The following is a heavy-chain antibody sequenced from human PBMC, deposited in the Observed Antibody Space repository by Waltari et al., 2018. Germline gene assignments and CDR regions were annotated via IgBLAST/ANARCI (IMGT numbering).Heavy chain of an antibody. CDR2: ISYDGSNK. J-gene: IGHJ4*02. CDR1: GFTFSSYA. Sequence: QVQLVESGGGVVQPGRSLRLSCAASGFTFSSYAMHWVRQAPGKGLEGVAVISYDGSNKYYADSVKGRFTISRDNSKNTLYLQMNSLRAEDTAVYYCARVGIAAAVLYDYWGQGTLVTVSS. V-gene: IGHV3-30*01. D-gene: IGHD6-13*01. CDR3: ARVGIAAAVLYDY.